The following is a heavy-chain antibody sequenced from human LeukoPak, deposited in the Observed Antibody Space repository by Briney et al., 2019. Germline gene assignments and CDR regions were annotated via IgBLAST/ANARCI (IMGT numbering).Heavy chain of an antibody. J-gene: IGHJ4*02. Sequence: TGGSLRLSCAASGFTFSSYTMNWVRQAPGKGLEWVSVISGSGGSTYYADSVKGRFTISRDNSKNTLYLQMNSLRAEDTAVYYCAPGNDYGDYWGQGTLVTVSS. V-gene: IGHV3-23*01. CDR3: APGNDYGDY. CDR2: ISGSGGST. CDR1: GFTFSSYT.